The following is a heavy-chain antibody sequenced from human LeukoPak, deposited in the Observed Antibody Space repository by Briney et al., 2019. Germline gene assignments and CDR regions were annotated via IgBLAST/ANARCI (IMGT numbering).Heavy chain of an antibody. J-gene: IGHJ3*02. CDR1: GFTFSSYG. CDR2: IWYDGSNK. V-gene: IGHV3-33*01. Sequence: GGSLRLSCAASGFTFSSYGMHWVRQAPGKGLEWVAVIWYDGSNKYYADSVKGRFTISRDNSKNTLYLQMNSLRAEDTAVYYCARGTYSSSRTDDAFDIWGQGTMVTVSS. D-gene: IGHD6-13*01. CDR3: ARGTYSSSRTDDAFDI.